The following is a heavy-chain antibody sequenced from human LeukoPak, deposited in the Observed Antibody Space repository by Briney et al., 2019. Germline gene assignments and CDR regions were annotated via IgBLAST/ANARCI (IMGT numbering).Heavy chain of an antibody. J-gene: IGHJ4*02. CDR1: GFTFSSYW. CDR2: ISSSSSYI. Sequence: GSLRLSCAASGFTFSSYWMHWVRQAPGKGLEWVSSISSSSSYIYYADSVKGRFTISRDNAKNSLYLQMNSLRAEDTAVYYCARVGRYCGGDCYSDYWGQGTLVTVSS. CDR3: ARVGRYCGGDCYSDY. V-gene: IGHV3-21*01. D-gene: IGHD2-21*02.